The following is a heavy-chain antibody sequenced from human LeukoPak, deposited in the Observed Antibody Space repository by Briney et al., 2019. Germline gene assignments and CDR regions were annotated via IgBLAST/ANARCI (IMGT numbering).Heavy chain of an antibody. CDR2: IYYSGST. J-gene: IGHJ4*02. CDR3: ARERYYYDSNGYPTYFDY. D-gene: IGHD3-22*01. CDR1: GDSLSSYY. Sequence: SETLSLTCTVSGDSLSSYYWSWIRQPPGKELEWIGYIYYSGSTNYNPSLKSRVTISIDTSKNQFSLNLISVTASDTAAYYCARERYYYDSNGYPTYFDYWGQGTLVTVSS. V-gene: IGHV4-59*01.